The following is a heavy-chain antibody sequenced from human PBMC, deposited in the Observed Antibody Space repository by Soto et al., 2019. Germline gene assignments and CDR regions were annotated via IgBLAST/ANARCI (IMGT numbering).Heavy chain of an antibody. Sequence: SETLSVTCTVSGDSISSDYWSWIRQPPGQGLEWIGYTYYNGLTNTNPSLKSRLTISVDTSKKQFSLKLTSVTAADTAVYYCARARGSSQNLDTWGQGXLVTVSS. CDR2: TYYNGLT. CDR3: ARARGSSQNLDT. D-gene: IGHD6-13*01. J-gene: IGHJ5*02. CDR1: GDSISSDY. V-gene: IGHV4-59*01.